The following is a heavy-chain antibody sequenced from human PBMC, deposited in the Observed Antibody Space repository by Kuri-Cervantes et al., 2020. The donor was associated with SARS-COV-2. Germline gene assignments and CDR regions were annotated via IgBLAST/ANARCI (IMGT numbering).Heavy chain of an antibody. CDR3: AKELLDFWSGSFDY. CDR1: GFTFSSYA. Sequence: GESLKISCAASGFTFSSYAMSWVRQAPGKGLEWVSAISGSGGSTYYADSVKGRFTISRDNSKNTLYLQMNGLRAEDTAVYYCAKELLDFWSGSFDYWGQGTLVTVSS. V-gene: IGHV3-23*01. CDR2: ISGSGGST. J-gene: IGHJ4*02. D-gene: IGHD3-3*01.